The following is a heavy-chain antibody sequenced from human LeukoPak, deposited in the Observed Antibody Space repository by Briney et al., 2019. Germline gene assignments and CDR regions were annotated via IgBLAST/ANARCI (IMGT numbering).Heavy chain of an antibody. Sequence: ASVKVSCKASGGTFSSYAINWVRQATGQGLEWMGWMNPNSGNTGYAQKFQGRVTITRNTSISTAYMELSSLRSEDTAVYYCASTSIAARADAFDIWGQGTMVTVSS. V-gene: IGHV1-8*03. CDR1: GGTFSSYA. CDR3: ASTSIAARADAFDI. CDR2: MNPNSGNT. J-gene: IGHJ3*02. D-gene: IGHD6-6*01.